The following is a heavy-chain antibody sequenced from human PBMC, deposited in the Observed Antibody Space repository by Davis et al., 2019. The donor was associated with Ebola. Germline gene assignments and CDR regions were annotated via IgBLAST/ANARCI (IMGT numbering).Heavy chain of an antibody. CDR1: GFTFSSYA. Sequence: GESLKISCAASGFTFSSYAMSWVRQAPGKGLEWVSAISGSGGSTYYADSVKGRFTISRDNSKNTLYLQMNSLRAEDTAVYYCARESRAAVGERNDFDYWGQGTLVTVSS. D-gene: IGHD1-1*01. V-gene: IGHV3-23*01. CDR3: ARESRAAVGERNDFDY. J-gene: IGHJ4*02. CDR2: ISGSGGST.